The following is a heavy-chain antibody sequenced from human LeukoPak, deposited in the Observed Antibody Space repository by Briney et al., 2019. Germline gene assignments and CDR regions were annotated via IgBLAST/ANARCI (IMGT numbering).Heavy chain of an antibody. D-gene: IGHD3-10*01. V-gene: IGHV4-59*01. Sequence: PSETLSLTCTVSGGSISSYYWSWIRQPPGKGREWIGDIYDSGTTNYNPSLKSRVTISVDTSKNQFSLKLTSVTAADTAVYYCARDGVVTMELDFWGQGTLVTVSS. CDR3: ARDGVVTMELDF. CDR2: IYDSGTT. CDR1: GGSISSYY. J-gene: IGHJ4*02.